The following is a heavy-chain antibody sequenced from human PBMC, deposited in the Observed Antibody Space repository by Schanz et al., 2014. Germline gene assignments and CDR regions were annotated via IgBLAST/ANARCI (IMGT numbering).Heavy chain of an antibody. Sequence: QVQLVQSGGEMKKPGASVTVSCKASGYDFHIYAYSWVRQAPGQGPEWIGWISGYTGDTKYAQKFQHRVNMTTDRTTSTVYMELRSLRFDDTAVYFCARDNGRIPAANSFDYWGQGTRVTVSS. J-gene: IGHJ4*02. V-gene: IGHV1-18*01. CDR2: ISGYTGDT. CDR1: GYDFHIYA. D-gene: IGHD1-26*01. CDR3: ARDNGRIPAANSFDY.